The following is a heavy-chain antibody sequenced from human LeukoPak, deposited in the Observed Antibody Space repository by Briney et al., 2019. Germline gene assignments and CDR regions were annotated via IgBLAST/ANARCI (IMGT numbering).Heavy chain of an antibody. Sequence: GGSLRLSCAASGFTVSSNYMSWVRQAPGKGLEWVSSISGGSTYYADSVKGRFTISRDNSKNTLYLQMNSLRAEDTAVYYCARDLYDSSGYYGFDYWGQGTLVTVSS. V-gene: IGHV3-66*02. J-gene: IGHJ4*02. CDR2: ISGGST. CDR3: ARDLYDSSGYYGFDY. CDR1: GFTVSSNY. D-gene: IGHD3-22*01.